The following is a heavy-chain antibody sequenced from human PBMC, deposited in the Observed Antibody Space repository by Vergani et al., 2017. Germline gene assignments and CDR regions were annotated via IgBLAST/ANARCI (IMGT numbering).Heavy chain of an antibody. CDR1: GGSISSSSYY. CDR3: STKNYYDSSVDY. Sequence: QLQLQESGPGLVKPSETLSLTCTVSGGSISSSSYYWGWIRQPPGKGLEWIGSIYYSGSTYYNPSLKSRVTISVDTSTNQFSLKLSSGTAADTAVYYCSTKNYYDSSVDYWGQGTLVTVSS. J-gene: IGHJ4*02. V-gene: IGHV4-39*01. D-gene: IGHD3-22*01. CDR2: IYYSGST.